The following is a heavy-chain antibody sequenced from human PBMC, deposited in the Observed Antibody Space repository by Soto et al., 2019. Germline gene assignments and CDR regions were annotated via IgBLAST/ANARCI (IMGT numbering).Heavy chain of an antibody. CDR3: TTDGEMTTVTSYFDY. CDR2: SKSTTDGETT. V-gene: IGHV3-15*07. CDR1: GLTFSDAW. Sequence: EGQLVESGGGLVKRGGSLRLSCAAGGLTFSDAWLNWVRQAPGKGLEWVGRSKSTTDGETTDYAAPVKGRFTISRDDSKNTLYLQMNSLTTEDTAVYYCTTDGEMTTVTSYFDYWGQGTLVTVSS. D-gene: IGHD4-17*01. J-gene: IGHJ4*02.